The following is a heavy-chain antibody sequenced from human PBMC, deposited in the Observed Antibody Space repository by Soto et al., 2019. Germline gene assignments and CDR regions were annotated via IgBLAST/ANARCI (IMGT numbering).Heavy chain of an antibody. D-gene: IGHD4-17*01. CDR1: GGSFSGYY. CDR2: INHSGST. Sequence: PSETLSLTCAVYGGSFSGYYWSWIRQPPGKGLEWIGEINHSGSTNYNPSLKSRVTISVDTSKNQFSLKLSSVTAADTAVYYCARGARDYGGLLGSAPFYYWGQGTLVTVSS. J-gene: IGHJ4*02. V-gene: IGHV4-34*01. CDR3: ARGARDYGGLLGSAPFYY.